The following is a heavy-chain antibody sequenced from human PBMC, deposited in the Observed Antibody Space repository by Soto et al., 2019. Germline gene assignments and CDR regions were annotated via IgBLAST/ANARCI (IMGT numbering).Heavy chain of an antibody. J-gene: IGHJ6*02. CDR2: ISYDGSNK. V-gene: IGHV3-30*18. CDR1: GFTFSSYG. CDR3: ANYGDYGYYYYGMDV. Sequence: QVQLVESGGGVVQPGRSLRLSCAASGFTFSSYGMHWVRQAPGKGLEWVAVISYDGSNKYYADSVKGRFTISRDNSKNTQYLQMNSLRAEDTAVYYCANYGDYGYYYYGMDVWGQGTTVTVSS. D-gene: IGHD4-17*01.